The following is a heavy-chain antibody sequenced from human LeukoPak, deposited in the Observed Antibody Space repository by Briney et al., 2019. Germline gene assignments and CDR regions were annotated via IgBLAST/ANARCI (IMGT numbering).Heavy chain of an antibody. CDR3: ARSRDGPAANDY. Sequence: PSETLSLTCTVPGGSISSGDYYWSWIRQPPGKGLEWIGYIYYSGSTYYNPSLKSRVTISVDTSKNQFSLKLSSVTAADTAVYYCARSRDGPAANDYWGQGTLVTVSS. CDR1: GGSISSGDYY. CDR2: IYYSGST. D-gene: IGHD2-2*01. V-gene: IGHV4-30-4*02. J-gene: IGHJ4*02.